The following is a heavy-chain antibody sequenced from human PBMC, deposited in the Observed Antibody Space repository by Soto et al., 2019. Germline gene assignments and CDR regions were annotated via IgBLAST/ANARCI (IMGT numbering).Heavy chain of an antibody. CDR3: ARDFSGGSSSWYSDYYYGMDV. V-gene: IGHV4-4*02. J-gene: IGHJ6*02. CDR1: GGSISSSNW. D-gene: IGHD6-13*01. Sequence: SGTLSLTCAVSGGSISSSNWWSWVRQPPGKGLEWIGEIYHSGSTNYNPSLKSRVTISVDKSKNQFSLKLSSVTAADTAVYYCARDFSGGSSSWYSDYYYGMDVWGQGTTVTVSS. CDR2: IYHSGST.